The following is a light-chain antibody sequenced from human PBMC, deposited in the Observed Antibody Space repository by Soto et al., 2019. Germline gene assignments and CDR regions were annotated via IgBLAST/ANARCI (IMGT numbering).Light chain of an antibody. Sequence: QSALTQPASVSGSPGQSITISCTGTSRDVGDNKYISWYQQHPGKVPKVILYDVSNRPSGVSNRFSGSKSGNTASLTISGLQVEDEADYYCYSHTSGTRGVFGGGTKLTVL. V-gene: IGLV2-14*01. CDR1: SRDVGDNKY. CDR2: DVS. CDR3: YSHTSGTRGV. J-gene: IGLJ2*01.